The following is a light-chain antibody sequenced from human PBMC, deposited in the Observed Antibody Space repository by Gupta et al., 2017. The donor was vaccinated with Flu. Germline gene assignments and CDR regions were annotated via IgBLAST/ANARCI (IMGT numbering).Light chain of an antibody. CDR1: NIGTKR. CDR3: QVWDPRSDHPVI. V-gene: IGLV3-21*02. J-gene: IGLJ2*01. CDR2: DDN. Sequence: SYVVTQPPSVSVAPGQTASISCGGVNIGTKRVNWYQRKAGQAPVLLVYDDNDRPSGIPERISGSNSGNTATLTISRVEVGDEADFYCQVWDPRSDHPVIFGGGTKLTVL.